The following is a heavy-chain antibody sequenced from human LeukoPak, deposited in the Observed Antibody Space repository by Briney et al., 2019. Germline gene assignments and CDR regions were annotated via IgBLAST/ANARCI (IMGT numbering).Heavy chain of an antibody. CDR3: ARDLEEGIAVAGFDY. CDR1: GGSLSSNSFY. CDR2: IYYSGGT. V-gene: IGHV4-39*07. D-gene: IGHD6-19*01. J-gene: IGHJ4*02. Sequence: SETLSLTCTVSGGSLSSNSFYWGWIRQPPGKGREWIGSIYYSGGTCYNPSLKSRVTISVDTVKNQFSLKLSSVTAADTAVYYCARDLEEGIAVAGFDYWGQGTLVTVSS.